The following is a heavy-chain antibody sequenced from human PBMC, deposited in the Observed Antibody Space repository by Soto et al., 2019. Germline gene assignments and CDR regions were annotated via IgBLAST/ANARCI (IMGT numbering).Heavy chain of an antibody. V-gene: IGHV3-48*01. CDR1: GFTFSSYS. D-gene: IGHD1-7*01. CDR3: ARKHNCNYH. Sequence: EVQLVESGGGLVQPGGSLRLSCAASGFTFSSYSMNWVRQAPGKGLEWVSYISSSSCTIYYAASVKGRFTISIENAKNSLDLQKNSLRAEDTAVYYCARKHNCNYHWGQGTLVTVSS. J-gene: IGHJ5*02. CDR2: ISSSSCTI.